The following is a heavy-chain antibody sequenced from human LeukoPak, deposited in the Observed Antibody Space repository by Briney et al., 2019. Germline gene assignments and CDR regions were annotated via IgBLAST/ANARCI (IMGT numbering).Heavy chain of an antibody. V-gene: IGHV1-18*01. CDR3: ARDGYNPFYYYYYGMDV. CDR1: GYTFTSYG. Sequence: ASVKVSCKASGYTFTSYGISWVRQAPGQGLEWMGWISAYNGNTNYAQKLQGRVTMTTDTSTSTAHMELRSLRSDDTAVYYCARDGYNPFYYYYYGMDVWGQGTTVTVSS. CDR2: ISAYNGNT. D-gene: IGHD5-24*01. J-gene: IGHJ6*02.